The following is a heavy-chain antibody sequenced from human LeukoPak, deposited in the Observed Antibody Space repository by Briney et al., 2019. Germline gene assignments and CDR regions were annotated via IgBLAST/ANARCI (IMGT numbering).Heavy chain of an antibody. D-gene: IGHD5-18*01. CDR1: GFTFSSYA. CDR3: ARTRGPGNSYGTLFDY. V-gene: IGHV3-30*04. J-gene: IGHJ4*02. CDR2: ISYDGSNK. Sequence: PRGSLRLSCAASGFTFSSYAMHWVRQAPGKGLEWVAVISYDGSNKYYADSVKGRFTISRDNPKNTLYLQMNSLRAEDTAVYYCARTRGPGNSYGTLFDYWGQGILVTVSS.